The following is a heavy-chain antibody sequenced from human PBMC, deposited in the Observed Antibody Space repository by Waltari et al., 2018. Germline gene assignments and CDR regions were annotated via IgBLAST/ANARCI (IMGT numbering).Heavy chain of an antibody. J-gene: IGHJ4*02. CDR2: FICRISYI. Sequence: LVESGGGLVKPGGSLRLSCSVSGFIFNNYTMIWVRQAPGQGLGWFASFICRISYIFYGDSLKGRFLISRDNSHNSLYLQMNRLRAGDTCVYYCARGPMLVAPTLVDNWGQGTLVTVSS. D-gene: IGHD3-10*02. CDR1: GFIFNNYT. CDR3: ARGPMLVAPTLVDN. V-gene: IGHV3-21*06.